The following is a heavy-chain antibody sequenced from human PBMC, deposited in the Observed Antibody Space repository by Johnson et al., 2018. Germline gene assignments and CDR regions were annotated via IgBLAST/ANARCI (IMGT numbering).Heavy chain of an antibody. CDR3: TTAGSSSDYYYYGMDV. CDR2: IKSKTDGGTT. D-gene: IGHD6-6*01. V-gene: IGHV3-15*01. Sequence: VQLVQSGGGLVKPGGSXRLSCAASGFTFSNAWMSWVRQAPGKGLEWVGRIKSKTDGGTTDYSAPVKGRFTISRDDSKNTLYLQMNRLKTEDTAVYYCTTAGSSSDYYYYGMDVWGQGTTVTVSS. CDR1: GFTFSNAW. J-gene: IGHJ6*02.